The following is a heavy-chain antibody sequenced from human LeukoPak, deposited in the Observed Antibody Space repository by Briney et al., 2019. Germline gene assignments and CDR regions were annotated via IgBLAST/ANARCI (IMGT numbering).Heavy chain of an antibody. D-gene: IGHD2-21*02. CDR1: GFTFSSYA. V-gene: IGHV3-23*01. CDR2: ISGSGGST. CDR3: AKDRGVVTATFDY. Sequence: GGSLRLSCAASGFTFSSYAMSWVRQAPGKGLEWVSAISGSGGSTYCADSVKGRFTISRDNSKNTLYLQMNSLRADDTAVYYCAKDRGVVTATFDYWGQGTLVTVSS. J-gene: IGHJ4*02.